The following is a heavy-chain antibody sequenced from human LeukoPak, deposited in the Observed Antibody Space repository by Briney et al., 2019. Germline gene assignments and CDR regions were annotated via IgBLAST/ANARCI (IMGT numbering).Heavy chain of an antibody. Sequence: SETLSLTCTVSGGSISSGDYYWSWIRQPPGKGQEWIGYIYYSGSTYYNPSLKSRVTISVDTSKNQFSLKLSSVTAADTAVYYCARGYDPNDAFDIWGQGTMVTVSS. CDR2: IYYSGST. V-gene: IGHV4-30-4*01. D-gene: IGHD5-12*01. CDR1: GGSISSGDYY. J-gene: IGHJ3*02. CDR3: ARGYDPNDAFDI.